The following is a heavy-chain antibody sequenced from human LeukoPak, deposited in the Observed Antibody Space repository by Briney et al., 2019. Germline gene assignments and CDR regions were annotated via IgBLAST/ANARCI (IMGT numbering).Heavy chain of an antibody. J-gene: IGHJ4*02. Sequence: GGSLRLSCTTSGFTFSSFGTHWVRQAPGKGLEWVAAISYDGSNRYYADSVKGRFTISRDNSKNTLYLQMNSLRAEDTAVYYCAKDASTVTLHADYWGQGTLVTVSS. CDR1: GFTFSSFG. CDR3: AKDASTVTLHADY. V-gene: IGHV3-30*18. CDR2: ISYDGSNR. D-gene: IGHD4-17*01.